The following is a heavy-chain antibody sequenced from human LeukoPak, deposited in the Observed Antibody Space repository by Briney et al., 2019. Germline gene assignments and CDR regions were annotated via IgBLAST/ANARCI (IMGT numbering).Heavy chain of an antibody. CDR2: ISHSGNT. CDR1: DGSFSGYY. V-gene: IGHV4-34*01. J-gene: IGHJ5*02. Sequence: PSETLSLTCAVYDGSFSGYYWSWIRQPPGKGLEWIGEISHSGNTNYNPSLKSRVTISIDTSKNQFSLKLNSVTAADTAMYYCASRGSIAAAGGWFDPWGQGTLVTVSS. D-gene: IGHD6-13*01. CDR3: ASRGSIAAAGGWFDP.